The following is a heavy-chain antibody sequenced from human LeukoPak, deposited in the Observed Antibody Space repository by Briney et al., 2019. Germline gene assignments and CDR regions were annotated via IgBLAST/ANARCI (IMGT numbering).Heavy chain of an antibody. CDR3: ARVIGSSSPFFDY. V-gene: IGHV3-11*04. CDR2: ISTSGNNR. CDR1: GFNFNEYY. D-gene: IGHD6-6*01. J-gene: IGHJ4*02. Sequence: PGGSLRLSCAASGFNFNEYYMTWIRQTPGKGLEWLADISTSGNNRYYADSVKGRFAISRDNAKNSLYLQMNGLRAEDTAVYYCARVIGSSSPFFDYWGQGTLVTVSS.